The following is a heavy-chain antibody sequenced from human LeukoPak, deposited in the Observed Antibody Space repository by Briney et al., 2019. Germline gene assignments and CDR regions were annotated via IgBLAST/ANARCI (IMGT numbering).Heavy chain of an antibody. D-gene: IGHD6-13*01. Sequence: GASVKVSCKASGYTFTGYYMHWVRQAPGQGLEWMGWINPNSGGTNYAQKFQGRVTMTRDTSISTAYMELSRLRSDNTAVYYCASISPGYSSSWSGEGYWGQGTLVTVSS. J-gene: IGHJ4*02. CDR3: ASISPGYSSSWSGEGY. CDR1: GYTFTGYY. V-gene: IGHV1-2*02. CDR2: INPNSGGT.